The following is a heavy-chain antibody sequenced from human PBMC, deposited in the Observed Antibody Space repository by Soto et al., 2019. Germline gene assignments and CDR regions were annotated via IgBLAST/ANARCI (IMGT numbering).Heavy chain of an antibody. CDR1: GGSISSGDYY. D-gene: IGHD3-10*01. CDR2: IYYSGST. V-gene: IGHV4-30-4*01. CDR3: ARDRVGKGYYYYGMDV. Sequence: QVQLQESGPGLVKPSQTLSLTCTVSGGSISSGDYYWSWIRQPPGKGLEWIGYIYYSGSTYYNPSLKSRVTISVDTSKNQFSLKLSSVTAADTAVYYCARDRVGKGYYYYGMDVWGQGTTVTVSS. J-gene: IGHJ6*02.